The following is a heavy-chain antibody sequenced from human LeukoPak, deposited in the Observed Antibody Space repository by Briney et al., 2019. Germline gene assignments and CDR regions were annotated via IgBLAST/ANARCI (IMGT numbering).Heavy chain of an antibody. CDR3: ARAGSSRDPSRNGGPGY. CDR2: INPSGGST. V-gene: IGHV1-46*01. J-gene: IGHJ4*02. Sequence: ASVKVSCKASGYTFTSYYMHWVRQAPGQGLEWMGIINPSGGSTSYAQKFQGRVTMTRDTSTSTVYMELSSLRSEDTAVYYCARAGSSRDPSRNGGPGYWGQGTLVTVSS. CDR1: GYTFTSYY. D-gene: IGHD6-6*01.